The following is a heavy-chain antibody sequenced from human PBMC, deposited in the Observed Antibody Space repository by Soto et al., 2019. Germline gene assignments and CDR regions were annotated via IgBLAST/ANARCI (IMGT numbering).Heavy chain of an antibody. CDR3: TRGLFSGSSYSGSWYYFDS. V-gene: IGHV4-34*01. J-gene: IGHJ4*02. CDR2: INHSGSS. Sequence: TSETLSLTCAVSGGSFSGYIWTWIRQTTGKGLQWIGQINHSGSSIYNPSLKNRVTISTMSNNKFSLELSSVTAADTAVYYCTRGLFSGSSYSGSWYYFDSWGQGTMVTVSS. CDR1: GGSFSGYI. D-gene: IGHD1-26*01.